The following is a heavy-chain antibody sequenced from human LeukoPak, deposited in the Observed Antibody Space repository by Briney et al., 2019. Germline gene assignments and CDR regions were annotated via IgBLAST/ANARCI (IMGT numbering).Heavy chain of an antibody. CDR3: ARHLNDFWSGIDY. D-gene: IGHD3-3*01. Sequence: PSETLSLTCTVSGGSISSGDYYWSWIRQPPGKGLEWIGSIYYSGSTYYNPSLKSRVTISVDTSKNQFSLKLSSVTAADTAVYYCARHLNDFWSGIDYWGQGTLVTVSS. CDR1: GGSISSGDYY. V-gene: IGHV4-39*01. J-gene: IGHJ4*02. CDR2: IYYSGST.